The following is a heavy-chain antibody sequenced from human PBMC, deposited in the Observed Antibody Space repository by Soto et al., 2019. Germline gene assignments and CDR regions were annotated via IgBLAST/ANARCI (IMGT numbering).Heavy chain of an antibody. V-gene: IGHV1-69*01. Sequence: QVQLVQSGAEGKKPGSSVKSSSRPSGGTSSAYVSAWVGQPPGQGLKGLGGIIPISETTNYAQKSQGRVTITADESKSTAYMELSSLRSEDTAVYYCARSQGSSTSLEIYYYYYYGMDVWGQGTTVTVSS. CDR1: GGTSSAYV. CDR2: IIPISETT. D-gene: IGHD2-2*01. J-gene: IGHJ6*02. CDR3: ARSQGSSTSLEIYYYYYYGMDV.